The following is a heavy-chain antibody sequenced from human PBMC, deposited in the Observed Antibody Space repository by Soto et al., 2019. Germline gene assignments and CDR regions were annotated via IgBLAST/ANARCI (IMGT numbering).Heavy chain of an antibody. V-gene: IGHV3-74*01. CDR1: GFTFSNYW. CDR3: VRDSHGDY. J-gene: IGHJ4*02. CDR2: IDHDGPT. Sequence: EVQLVESGGGLVQPGGSLRLSCAGSGFTFSNYWMHWVRQAPGKGLEWVSRIDHDGPTDYADSVRGRFTISRDNAENTLYLQMTSLSPEDTAVYYCVRDSHGDYWGQGTLVTVSS.